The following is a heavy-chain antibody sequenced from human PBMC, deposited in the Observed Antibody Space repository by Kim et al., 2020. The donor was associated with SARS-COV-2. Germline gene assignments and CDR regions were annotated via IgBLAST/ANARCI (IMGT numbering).Heavy chain of an antibody. D-gene: IGHD6-19*01. CDR2: IYYSGST. V-gene: IGHV4-59*01. J-gene: IGHJ3*02. CDR3: ARAGSSGWYNRWGDAFDI. CDR1: GGSISSYY. Sequence: SETLSLTCTVSGGSISSYYWSWIRQPPGKGLEWIGYIYYSGSTNYNPSLKSRVTISVDTSKNQFSLKLSSVTAADTAVYYCARAGSSGWYNRWGDAFDIWGQGTMVTVSS.